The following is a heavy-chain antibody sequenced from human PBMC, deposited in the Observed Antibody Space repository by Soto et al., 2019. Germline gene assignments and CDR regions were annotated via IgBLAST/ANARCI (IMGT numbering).Heavy chain of an antibody. CDR3: AKDGNWLDVFLDL. Sequence: GGSLRLSFVVSGIDFSNYAMTWVRQAPGKGLEWVAISSTSGRSTYHADSVRGRFTISRDNSKNTLYLHMTNLRAEDTAVYYCAKDGNWLDVFLDLWGQGTPVTVSS. D-gene: IGHD6-19*01. CDR1: GIDFSNYA. V-gene: IGHV3-23*01. CDR2: SSTSGRST. J-gene: IGHJ4*02.